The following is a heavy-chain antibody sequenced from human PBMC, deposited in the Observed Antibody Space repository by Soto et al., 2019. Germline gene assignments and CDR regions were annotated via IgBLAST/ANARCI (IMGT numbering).Heavy chain of an antibody. CDR3: NYYDSSGYSDAFDI. D-gene: IGHD3-22*01. CDR2: IIPIFGTA. V-gene: IGHV1-69*13. CDR1: GGTFSSYA. J-gene: IGHJ3*02. Sequence: ASVKVSCKASGGTFSSYAISWVRQAPGQGLEWMGGIIPIFGTANYAQKFQGRVTFTADESTSTAYMELSSLRSEDTAVYYCNYYDSSGYSDAFDIWGQGTMVTVSS.